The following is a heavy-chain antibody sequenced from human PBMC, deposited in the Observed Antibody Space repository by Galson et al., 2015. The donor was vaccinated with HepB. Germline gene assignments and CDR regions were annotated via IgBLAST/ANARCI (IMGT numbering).Heavy chain of an antibody. CDR1: GFTFSSYS. V-gene: IGHV3-48*01. D-gene: IGHD3-9*01. CDR2: ISSGSSIM. J-gene: IGHJ6*02. CDR3: ARDGYYDILTGYYMSGPHYYGMDV. Sequence: SLRLSCAASGFTFSSYSMNWVRQAPGKGLEWVSFISSGSSIMFYADSVKGRFTISRDNAKNSLFLQMNSLRAEDTAVYYCARDGYYDILTGYYMSGPHYYGMDVWGQGTTVTVSS.